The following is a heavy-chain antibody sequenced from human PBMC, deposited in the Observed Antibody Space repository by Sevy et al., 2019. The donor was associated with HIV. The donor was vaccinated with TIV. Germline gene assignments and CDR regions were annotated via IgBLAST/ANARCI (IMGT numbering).Heavy chain of an antibody. J-gene: IGHJ4*02. CDR2: VDNDGSGT. D-gene: IGHD2-8*01. Sequence: GGSLRLSCAASGFTFTNYSMHWVRQAPGKGLVWVSRVDNDGSGTNYADSVKGRFTISRDNAKNTVYLQMNSLRAEDTAVYYCTGDMYGIDYWGQGTLVTVSS. CDR3: TGDMYGIDY. V-gene: IGHV3-74*01. CDR1: GFTFTNYS.